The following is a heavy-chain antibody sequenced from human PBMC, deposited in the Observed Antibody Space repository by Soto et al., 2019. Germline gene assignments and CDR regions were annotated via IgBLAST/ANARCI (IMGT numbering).Heavy chain of an antibody. CDR3: AREEDYYDSSGYYIDY. D-gene: IGHD3-22*01. V-gene: IGHV1-69*04. CDR1: GGTFSSYT. CDR2: IIPILGIA. Sequence: ASVKVSCKASGGTFSSYTISWVRQAPGQGLEWMGRIIPILGIANYAQKFQGRVTITADKSTSTAYMELSSLRSEDTAGYYCAREEDYYDSSGYYIDYWGQGTLVTVSS. J-gene: IGHJ4*02.